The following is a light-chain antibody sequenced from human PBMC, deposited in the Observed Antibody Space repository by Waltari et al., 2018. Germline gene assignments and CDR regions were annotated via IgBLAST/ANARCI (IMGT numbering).Light chain of an antibody. CDR3: QKYESLPAT. Sequence: SCRANQSVGKYLAWYQQRPDQAPRLLLYHASIRATGIPDRFSGSGSGTDFSLTISRLEPEDFAVYYCQKYESLPATFGQGTTVEIK. V-gene: IGKV3-20*01. CDR1: QSVGKY. J-gene: IGKJ1*01. CDR2: HAS.